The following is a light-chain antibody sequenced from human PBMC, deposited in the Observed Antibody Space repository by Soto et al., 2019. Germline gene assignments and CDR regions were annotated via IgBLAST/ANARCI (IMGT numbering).Light chain of an antibody. CDR1: SSDVGGYKY. V-gene: IGLV2-8*01. Sequence: QSALTQPPSASGSPGQSVTIPCTGTSSDVGGYKYVSWYQQYPGKAPKLLIYEVSKRPSGVPDRFSGSKSGNSASLTVSGLQAEDEADYYCSSYAGTNNFGVFGGGTKLTVL. J-gene: IGLJ3*02. CDR2: EVS. CDR3: SSYAGTNNFGV.